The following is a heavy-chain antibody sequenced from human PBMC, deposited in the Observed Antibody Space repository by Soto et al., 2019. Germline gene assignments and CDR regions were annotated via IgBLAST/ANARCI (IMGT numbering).Heavy chain of an antibody. CDR3: STDPNGDYIGAFDN. CDR2: ITGSGGGT. J-gene: IGHJ3*02. CDR1: RFSFSNYA. D-gene: IGHD4-17*01. V-gene: IGHV3-23*01. Sequence: ESVGRLVPPGGSLRLSCAGSRFSFSNYAMTWARQAPGEGLEWVSSITGSGGGTTYADSVKGRFTISRDNSKNILYLQMDSLRADDTAVYYCSTDPNGDYIGAFDNWGQGTMVTVSS.